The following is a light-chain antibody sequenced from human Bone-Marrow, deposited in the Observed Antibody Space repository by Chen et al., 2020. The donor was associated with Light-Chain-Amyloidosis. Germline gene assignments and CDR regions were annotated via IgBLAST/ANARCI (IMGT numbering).Light chain of an antibody. V-gene: IGLV3-25*03. CDR3: QSADSSGTYEVI. CDR1: DLPTTY. CDR2: RDT. J-gene: IGLJ2*01. Sequence: SYELTQPPSVSVSPGQTATLTCSGDDLPTTYVYWYQQKPGQAPVLVIHRDTERPSGISERFAGSTSGTTATLTIRGVQAEDEADYHCQSADSSGTYEVIFGGGTKLTVL.